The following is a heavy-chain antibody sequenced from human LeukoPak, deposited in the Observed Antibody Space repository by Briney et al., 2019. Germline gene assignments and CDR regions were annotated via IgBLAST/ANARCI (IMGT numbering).Heavy chain of an antibody. J-gene: IGHJ4*02. D-gene: IGHD1-14*01. CDR1: GYTFTSNH. V-gene: IGHV1-46*01. CDR2: IYSGNGGR. Sequence: ASVKVSCKTSGYTFTSNHIHWMRQAPGQGLEWMGTIYSGNGGRNYAQAFQGRVTMTGDTSTTTVYMELSSLRSDDTAIYYCAREPPRACHFDFWSQGTLLTVSS. CDR3: AREPPRACHFDF.